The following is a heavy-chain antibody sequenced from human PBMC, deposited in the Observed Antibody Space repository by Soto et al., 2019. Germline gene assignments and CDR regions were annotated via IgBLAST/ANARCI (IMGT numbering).Heavy chain of an antibody. Sequence: QVQLQESGPGLVKPSETLSLTCTVSGGSITNYYCSWFRQPPGKGLEWIGYIQYNGYSAYNLSLKRRVTMSMDPSKTQFSLMLEFVTATDTAVYYCARHGFGSLHGLVDVWGQGTTVIVSS. CDR1: GGSITNYY. D-gene: IGHD3-10*01. CDR3: ARHGFGSLHGLVDV. V-gene: IGHV4-59*08. J-gene: IGHJ6*02. CDR2: IQYNGYS.